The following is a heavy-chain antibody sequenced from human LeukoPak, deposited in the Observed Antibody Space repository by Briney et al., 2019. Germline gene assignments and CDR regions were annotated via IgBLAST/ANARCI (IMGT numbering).Heavy chain of an antibody. CDR1: GFTFRSYR. J-gene: IGHJ4*02. CDR2: TSYDGSNS. CDR3: AKDRVGHSSGWSDY. V-gene: IGHV3-30*18. Sequence: GGSLRLSCAASGFTFRSYRMNWVRQAPGKWLEWVAVTSYDGSNSYHVDSVKGRFTISRDNSRNTLYLQMNSLRAEDTAVYFCAKDRVGHSSGWSDYWGQGTLVTVSS. D-gene: IGHD6-19*01.